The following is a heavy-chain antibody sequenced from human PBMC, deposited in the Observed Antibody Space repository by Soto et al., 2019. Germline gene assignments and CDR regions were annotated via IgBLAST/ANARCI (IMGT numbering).Heavy chain of an antibody. J-gene: IGHJ4*02. CDR1: GFSFSSYW. D-gene: IGHD3-10*01. V-gene: IGHV3-7*03. CDR2: INQDATRQ. Sequence: GGSLRLSCAASGFSFSSYWMSWVRQAPGRGLEWVANINQDATRQSYVDSVEGQFSISRDNAKNSLYLRMNSLRVEDTAVYYCAKVGLFDGNKPITFEFWGQGTLVTVSS. CDR3: AKVGLFDGNKPITFEF.